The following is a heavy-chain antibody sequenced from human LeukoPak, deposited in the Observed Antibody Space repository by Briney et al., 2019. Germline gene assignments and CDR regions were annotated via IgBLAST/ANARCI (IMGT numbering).Heavy chain of an antibody. Sequence: GESLKISCKGSGYSFTSYWIGWVRQMPGKGLEWMGIIYPGDSDTRYSPSFQGQVTISADKSISTAYLLWSSLKASDTAMYYCARKLYDSSGYNNWFDPWGQGTPVTVSS. CDR1: GYSFTSYW. D-gene: IGHD3-22*01. CDR3: ARKLYDSSGYNNWFDP. V-gene: IGHV5-51*01. J-gene: IGHJ5*02. CDR2: IYPGDSDT.